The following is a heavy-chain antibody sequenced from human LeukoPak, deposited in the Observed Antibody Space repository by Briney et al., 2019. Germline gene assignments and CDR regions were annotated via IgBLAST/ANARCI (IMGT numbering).Heavy chain of an antibody. CDR1: GGSISSYY. CDR3: ARASRRLNYDILTGYPYYFDY. J-gene: IGHJ4*02. V-gene: IGHV4-59*01. CDR2: IYYSGST. Sequence: PSETLSLTCTVSGGSISSYYWSWIRQPPGKGLEWIGYIYYSGSTNYNPSLKSRVTISVDTSKNQFSLKLSSVTAADTAVYYCARASRRLNYDILTGYPYYFDYWGQGTLVTVSS. D-gene: IGHD3-9*01.